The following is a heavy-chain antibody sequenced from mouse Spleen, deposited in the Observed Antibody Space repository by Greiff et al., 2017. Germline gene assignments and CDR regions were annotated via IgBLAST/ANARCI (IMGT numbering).Heavy chain of an antibody. CDR1: GFTFSSYA. J-gene: IGHJ2*01. V-gene: IGHV5-4*01. D-gene: IGHD2-3*01. CDR3: ARERDGYSVYFDY. CDR2: ISDGGSYT. Sequence: EVHLVESGGGLVKPGGSLKLSCAASGFTFSSYAMSWVRQTPEKRLEWVATISDGGSYTYYPDNVKGRFTISRDNAKNNLYLQMSHLKSEDTAMYYCARERDGYSVYFDYWGQGTTLTVSS.